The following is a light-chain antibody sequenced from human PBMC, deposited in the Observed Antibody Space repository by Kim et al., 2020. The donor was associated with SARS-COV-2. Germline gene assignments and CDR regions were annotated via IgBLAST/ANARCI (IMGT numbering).Light chain of an antibody. CDR2: DNN. CDR3: GTWDSRLSGGV. J-gene: IGLJ2*01. V-gene: IGLV1-51*01. CDR1: RSNVGKNY. Sequence: GQKGTIACLGSRSNVGKNYVSWYQQLPGTAPKLLIYDNNKRPSGRPDRFSGSKSGTSATLGITGLQTGDEADYYCGTWDSRLSGGVFGGGTKLTVL.